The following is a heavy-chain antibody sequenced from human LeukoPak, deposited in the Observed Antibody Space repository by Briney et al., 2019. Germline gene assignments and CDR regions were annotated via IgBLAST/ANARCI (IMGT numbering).Heavy chain of an antibody. CDR1: GGSISSSSYY. CDR3: ARAGGIPASFDY. Sequence: SETLSLTCTVSGGSISSSSYYWGWIRQPPGKGLEWIGSIYYSGSTYYNPSLKSRVTISVDTSKNQFSLKLSSVTAADTAVYYCARAGGIPASFDYWGQGTLVTVSS. V-gene: IGHV4-39*07. J-gene: IGHJ4*02. D-gene: IGHD6-25*01. CDR2: IYYSGST.